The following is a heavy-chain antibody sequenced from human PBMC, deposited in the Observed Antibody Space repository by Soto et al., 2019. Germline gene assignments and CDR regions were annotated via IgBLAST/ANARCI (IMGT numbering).Heavy chain of an antibody. D-gene: IGHD6-13*01. CDR3: ARGGGSPYHNHEFDF. Sequence: PSETLSLTCTVSGDSVSTNSYSWGWIRQSPGKGLEWIGTIYSSENTYYNPSLLSRVTISVDTSKNEFSLRLSSVTAADTAVYHCARGGGSPYHNHEFDFGGQGTLVPVSS. CDR2: IYSSENT. J-gene: IGHJ4*02. V-gene: IGHV4-39*07. CDR1: GDSVSTNSYS.